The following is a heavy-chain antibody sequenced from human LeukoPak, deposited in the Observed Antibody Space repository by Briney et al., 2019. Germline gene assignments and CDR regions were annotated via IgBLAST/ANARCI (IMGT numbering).Heavy chain of an antibody. CDR3: AKAGHMYYFDY. CDR2: ISGSDPGT. V-gene: IGHV3-23*01. CDR1: GFTFKNYA. Sequence: GGSLRLSCVASGFTFKNYAMSWVRRVPGKGLEWVSAISGSDPGTYYADSVKGRFTISRDNSKNTLYLQMNSLRAEDTAVYYCAKAGHMYYFDYWGQGTLVTVSS. J-gene: IGHJ4*02.